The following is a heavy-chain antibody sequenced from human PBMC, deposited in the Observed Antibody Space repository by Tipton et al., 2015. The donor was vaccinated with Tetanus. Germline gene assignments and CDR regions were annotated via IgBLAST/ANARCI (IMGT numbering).Heavy chain of an antibody. CDR3: ARDFRPVFGVAHPFDS. J-gene: IGHJ5*01. D-gene: IGHD3-3*01. Sequence: SLRLSCVASGFTFRSHWMSWVRQAPGKGLEWVSLIEKGGATDYADSVKGRFTISRDNAKNALYLQMNGLRDDDTAVYFCARDFRPVFGVAHPFDSWGQGTLVTVSS. CDR1: GFTFRSHW. CDR2: IEKGGAT. V-gene: IGHV3-66*01.